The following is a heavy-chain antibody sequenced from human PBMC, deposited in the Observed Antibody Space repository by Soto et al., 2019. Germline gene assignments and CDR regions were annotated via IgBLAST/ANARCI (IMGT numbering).Heavy chain of an antibody. CDR1: GYTFTSYD. Sequence: QVQLVQSGAEVKKPGASVKVSCKASGYTFTSYDINWVRQATGQGFEWMGWMNHNSGNTGYAQKFQGRVTMTRNTSISTAYMALSSLRSEDTAVYYCARSGQVGNWFDPWGQGTLVTVSS. D-gene: IGHD3-3*01. J-gene: IGHJ5*02. CDR3: ARSGQVGNWFDP. V-gene: IGHV1-8*01. CDR2: MNHNSGNT.